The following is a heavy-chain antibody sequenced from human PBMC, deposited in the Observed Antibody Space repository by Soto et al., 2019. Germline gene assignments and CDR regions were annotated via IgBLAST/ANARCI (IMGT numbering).Heavy chain of an antibody. CDR2: MNPNSGNT. CDR1: GYTFTSYD. J-gene: IGHJ3*02. D-gene: IGHD2-8*01. Sequence: VASVKVSCKASGYTFTSYDINWVRQATGQGLEWMGWMNPNSGNTGYAQKFQGRVTMTRNTSISTAYMELSSLRSEDTAVYYCASGLSIHNGGGRYSRHASAFDIWGQGTMVTVSS. CDR3: ASGLSIHNGGGRYSRHASAFDI. V-gene: IGHV1-8*01.